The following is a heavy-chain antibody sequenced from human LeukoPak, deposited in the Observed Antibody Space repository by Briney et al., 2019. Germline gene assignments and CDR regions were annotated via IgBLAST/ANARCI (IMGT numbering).Heavy chain of an antibody. V-gene: IGHV3-30*03. Sequence: GGSLRLSCAASGFTFSSYGMHWVRQAPGKGLEWVAVISYDGSNKYYADSVKGRFTISRDNSKNTLYLQMNSLRAEDTAVYYCARDARRSLSWGQGTLVTVSS. CDR2: ISYDGSNK. CDR3: ARDARRSLS. CDR1: GFTFSSYG. D-gene: IGHD1-1*01. J-gene: IGHJ5*02.